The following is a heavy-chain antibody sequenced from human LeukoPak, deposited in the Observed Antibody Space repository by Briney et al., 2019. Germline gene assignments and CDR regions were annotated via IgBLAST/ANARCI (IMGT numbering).Heavy chain of an antibody. Sequence: PSETLSLTCAVYGGSFSGYYWSWIRQPPGKGLEWIGEINHSGSTNYNPSLKSRVTISVDTSKNQFSLKLSSVTAAGTAVYYCARVNYDFWSGYYDGADYYGMDVWGQGTTVTVSS. D-gene: IGHD3-3*01. CDR1: GGSFSGYY. J-gene: IGHJ6*02. CDR2: INHSGST. V-gene: IGHV4-34*01. CDR3: ARVNYDFWSGYYDGADYYGMDV.